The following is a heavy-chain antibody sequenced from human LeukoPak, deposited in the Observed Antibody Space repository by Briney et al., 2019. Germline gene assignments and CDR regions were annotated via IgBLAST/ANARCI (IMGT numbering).Heavy chain of an antibody. V-gene: IGHV3-21*01. D-gene: IGHD3-10*01. CDR2: ISSSSSYI. CDR1: GFTFSYYA. CDR3: ARDSADGYYFDY. Sequence: PGGSLRLSCAASGFTFSYYAMSWVRQAPGKGLEWVSSISSSSSYIYYADSVKGRFTISRDNAKNSLYLQMNSLRAEDTAVYYCARDSADGYYFDYWGQGTLVTVSS. J-gene: IGHJ4*02.